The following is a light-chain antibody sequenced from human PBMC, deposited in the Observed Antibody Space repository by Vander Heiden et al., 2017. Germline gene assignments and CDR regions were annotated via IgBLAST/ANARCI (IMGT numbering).Light chain of an antibody. CDR2: NNG. J-gene: IGLJ1*01. CDR1: STNIGTNA. CDR3: AAWDNSLNGYV. Sequence: QSVLPQPRSGSGAPGPRVTVACSGGSTNIGTNAVNWYQHLPGMAPKLLIYNNGHRPSGVPDRFSGSKSGTSASLAISGLQSEDEADYYCAAWDNSLNGYVFGTGTRVTVL. V-gene: IGLV1-44*01.